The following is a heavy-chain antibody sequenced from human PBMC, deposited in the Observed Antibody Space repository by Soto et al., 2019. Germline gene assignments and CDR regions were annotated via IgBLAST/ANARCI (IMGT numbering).Heavy chain of an antibody. CDR3: ARDCLTGDPREAFDF. Sequence: PGGSLRLSCAASGFTFGAYSLSWARQAPGKGLEWVSSIDPSATEIHYADSVEGRFTISRDNAKRSLYLQMISLRVEDTAVYYCARDCLTGDPREAFDFWGQGTLVTVSS. V-gene: IGHV3-21*01. D-gene: IGHD7-27*01. J-gene: IGHJ4*02. CDR2: IDPSATEI. CDR1: GFTFGAYS.